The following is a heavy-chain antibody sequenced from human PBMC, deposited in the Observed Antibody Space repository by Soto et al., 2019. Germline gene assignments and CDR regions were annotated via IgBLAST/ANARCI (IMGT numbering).Heavy chain of an antibody. D-gene: IGHD3-16*02. CDR3: AGHMMTFGGVVD. CDR2: IIPIPGIA. Sequence: QVQLVQSGAEVKKPGSSVKVSCKASGGTFSSYTISWVRQAPGHGLEWMGRIIPIPGIANYAQQFQGRVTITADKSTSTAYMELSILRSEDTAVYYCAGHMMTFGGVVDWGQGTLVTVSS. CDR1: GGTFSSYT. J-gene: IGHJ4*02. V-gene: IGHV1-69*02.